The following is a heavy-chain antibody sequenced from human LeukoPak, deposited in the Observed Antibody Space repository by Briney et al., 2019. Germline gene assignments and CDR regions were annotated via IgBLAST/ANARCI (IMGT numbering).Heavy chain of an antibody. D-gene: IGHD6-13*01. CDR2: IYYSGST. Sequence: PSEALSLTCTVSGGSISSYYWSWIRQPPGKGLEWIGYIYYSGSTNYNPSLKSRVTISVDTSKNQFPLKLSSVTAADTAVYYCARDQSSSWYGAFDIWGQGTMVTVSS. J-gene: IGHJ3*02. V-gene: IGHV4-59*01. CDR1: GGSISSYY. CDR3: ARDQSSSWYGAFDI.